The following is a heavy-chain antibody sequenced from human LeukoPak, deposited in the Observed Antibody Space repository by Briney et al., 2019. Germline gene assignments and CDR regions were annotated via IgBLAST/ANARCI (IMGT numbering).Heavy chain of an antibody. CDR2: INPSGGST. D-gene: IGHD4-11*01. V-gene: IGHV1-46*01. Sequence: GASVKVSCKASGYTFTSYYMHWVRQAPGQGLEWMGIINPSGGSTSYAQKFQGRVTITADESTSTAYMELSSLRSEDTAVYYCARGVTTGGKYYYYYYMDVWGKGTTVTVSS. CDR1: GYTFTSYY. CDR3: ARGVTTGGKYYYYYYMDV. J-gene: IGHJ6*03.